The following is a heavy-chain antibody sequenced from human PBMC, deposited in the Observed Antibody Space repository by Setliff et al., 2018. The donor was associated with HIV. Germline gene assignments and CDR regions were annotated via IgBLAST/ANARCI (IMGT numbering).Heavy chain of an antibody. CDR1: GFTFSSYA. D-gene: IGHD4-17*01. V-gene: IGHV3-64D*09. CDR3: VKARVDGDYYYYYYMDV. CDR2: ISSNGGST. Sequence: GGSLRLSCAASGFTFSSYAMHWVRQAPGKGLEYVSAISSNGGSTYYADSVKGRSTISRDNSKNTLYLQMSSLRAEDTAVYYCVKARVDGDYYYYYYMDVWGKGTTVTVSS. J-gene: IGHJ6*03.